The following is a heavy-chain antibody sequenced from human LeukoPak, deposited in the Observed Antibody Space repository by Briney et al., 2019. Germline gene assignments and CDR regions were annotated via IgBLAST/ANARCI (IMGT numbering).Heavy chain of an antibody. D-gene: IGHD3-10*01. CDR2: IHYSGSI. CDR3: ARVYYDSGTR. CDR1: GGSISNRDYY. Sequence: PSETLSLTCTVSGGSISNRDYYWGWIRQPPGKGLEWIGNIHYSGSIYYNTSLKSRVTISVDAPKNQFSLKLSSVTAADTAVYYCARVYYDSGTRWGQGTLVTVSS. V-gene: IGHV4-39*01. J-gene: IGHJ4*02.